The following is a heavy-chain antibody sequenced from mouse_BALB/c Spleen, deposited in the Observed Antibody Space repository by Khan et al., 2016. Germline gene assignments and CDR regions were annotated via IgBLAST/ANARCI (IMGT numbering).Heavy chain of an antibody. V-gene: IGHV5-17*02. CDR3: ARQEDYYGSSYYFDS. J-gene: IGHJ2*01. CDR2: ISSGSSTI. Sequence: EVELVESGGGLVQPGGSRKLSCAASGFTFSSFGMHWVRQAPEKGLEWVAYISSGSSTIYYADTVKGRFTISRDNPKNTLFLQMTSLRSEDTAMYYCARQEDYYGSSYYFDSWGQGTILTVSS. CDR1: GFTFSSFG. D-gene: IGHD1-1*01.